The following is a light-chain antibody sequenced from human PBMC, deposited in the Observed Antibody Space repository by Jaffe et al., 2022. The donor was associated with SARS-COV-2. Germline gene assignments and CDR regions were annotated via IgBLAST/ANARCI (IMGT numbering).Light chain of an antibody. Sequence: DIQLTQSPSTLSGSLGDTVTITCRASQSVGNQLAWYQQRPGNAPKLLIYRASSLEHGVPSRFSGSGSGSEFTLTISSLQPDDLATYYCQQYDSYLTFGGGTKVEI. CDR2: RAS. CDR3: QQYDSYLT. J-gene: IGKJ4*01. V-gene: IGKV1-5*03. CDR1: QSVGNQ.